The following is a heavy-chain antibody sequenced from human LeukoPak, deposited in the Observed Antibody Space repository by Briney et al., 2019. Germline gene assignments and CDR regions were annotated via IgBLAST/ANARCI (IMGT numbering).Heavy chain of an antibody. D-gene: IGHD3-22*01. J-gene: IGHJ4*02. Sequence: EGSLRLSCAASGFTFSSYAMSWVRQAPGKGLEWVSFISPSGDRTSNADSVEGRFTISRDNTRNTLYLQMNSLRDEDTGVYYCAIMHGYYDGSGFWGQWGQGTLVTVSS. CDR1: GFTFSSYA. V-gene: IGHV3-23*01. CDR3: AIMHGYYDGSGFWGQ. CDR2: ISPSGDRT.